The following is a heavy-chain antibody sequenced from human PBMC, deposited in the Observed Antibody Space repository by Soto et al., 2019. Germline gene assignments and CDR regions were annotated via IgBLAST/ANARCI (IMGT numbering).Heavy chain of an antibody. Sequence: EVQLVESGGGLVQPGGSLRVSRAASGFTFSSYAMSWVRQAPGKGLEWVSAISGSGGSTYYADSVKGRFTISRDNSKNTLYLQMNSLRAEDTAVYYCAKGHIVVVPAAIRCYFDYWGQGTLVTVSS. CDR1: GFTFSSYA. J-gene: IGHJ4*02. CDR3: AKGHIVVVPAAIRCYFDY. CDR2: ISGSGGST. V-gene: IGHV3-23*04. D-gene: IGHD2-2*02.